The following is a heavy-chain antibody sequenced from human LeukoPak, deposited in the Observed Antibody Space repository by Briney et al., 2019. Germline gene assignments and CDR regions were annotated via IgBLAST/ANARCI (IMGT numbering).Heavy chain of an antibody. V-gene: IGHV1-2*02. CDR3: ARVVQYYDFWSGYSSFDY. CDR2: INPNSGGT. D-gene: IGHD3-3*01. J-gene: IGHJ4*02. CDR1: GYTFTGYY. Sequence: GASVKVSCKASGYTFTGYYMHWVRQAPGQGLEWMGWINPNSGGTNYAQKFQGRVTMTRDTSLSTAYMELSRLRSDDTAVYYCARVVQYYDFWSGYSSFDYWGQGTLVTVSS.